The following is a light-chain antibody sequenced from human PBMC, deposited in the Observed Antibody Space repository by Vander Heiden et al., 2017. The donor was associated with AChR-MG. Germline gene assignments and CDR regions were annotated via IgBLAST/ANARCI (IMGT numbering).Light chain of an antibody. V-gene: IGLV1-44*01. J-gene: IGLJ2*01. Sequence: QSVLTQPPTASGTPGQRVTISCSGSSSNFGRHTGDWYQQLPGTAPKLLIHRYEQLPSGVPDRLAGSKSGRSACVAISGLKSEDEADDYCAKWEDRMNGVVVGGGTKLTVL. CDR3: AKWEDRMNGVV. CDR2: RYE. CDR1: SSNFGRHT.